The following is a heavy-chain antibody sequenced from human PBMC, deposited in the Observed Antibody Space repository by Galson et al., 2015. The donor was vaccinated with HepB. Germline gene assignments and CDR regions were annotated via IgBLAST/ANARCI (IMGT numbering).Heavy chain of an antibody. CDR3: ARDQLNDQHYYGMDV. V-gene: IGHV1-2*04. J-gene: IGHJ6*02. CDR1: GYTFTGYY. D-gene: IGHD6-6*01. Sequence: SVKVSCKASGYTFTGYYMHWVRQAPGQGLEWMGWINPNSGGTNYAQKFQGWVTMTRDTSISTAYMELSRLRSDDTAVYYCARDQLNDQHYYGMDVWGQGTTVTVSS. CDR2: INPNSGGT.